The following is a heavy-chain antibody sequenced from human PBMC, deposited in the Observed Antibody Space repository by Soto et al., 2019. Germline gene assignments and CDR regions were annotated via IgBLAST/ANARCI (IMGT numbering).Heavy chain of an antibody. V-gene: IGHV1-3*05. Sequence: QVQLVQSGAEEKKPGASVKVSCKASGYTFTGYAMHWVRQAPGQRLEWMGWINAGNGNTKYSQKFQGRVTITRDTSARTSYMELSSLRSEDTAVFYCAGAVAGPADFDYWGQGTLVTVSS. CDR1: GYTFTGYA. CDR3: AGAVAGPADFDY. D-gene: IGHD5-12*01. CDR2: INAGNGNT. J-gene: IGHJ4*02.